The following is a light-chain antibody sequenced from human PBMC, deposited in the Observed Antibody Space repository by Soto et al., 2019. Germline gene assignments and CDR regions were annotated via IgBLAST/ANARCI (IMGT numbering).Light chain of an antibody. V-gene: IGKV3-20*01. J-gene: IGKJ1*01. CDR1: QSVSSSY. Sequence: EIVLTQSPGTLSLSPGERATLSCRASQSVSSSYLAWYQQKPGQAPRLLIYGASIRATGIPDRFSGSGSGTDFTLNISRLEPEDFAVYYCQQYGSLPGTFGQGTKVEIK. CDR3: QQYGSLPGT. CDR2: GAS.